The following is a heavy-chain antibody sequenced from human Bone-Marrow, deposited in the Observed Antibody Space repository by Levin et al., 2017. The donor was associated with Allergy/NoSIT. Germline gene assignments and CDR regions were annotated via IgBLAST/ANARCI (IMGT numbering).Heavy chain of an antibody. CDR3: ARDETFNSWHVAWFDS. V-gene: IGHV4-61*02. CDR2: MFVGGAA. J-gene: IGHJ5*01. D-gene: IGHD2/OR15-2a*01. Sequence: SQTLSLPCTVSGDSIHNTHHYWSWIRQPAGKGLEWIGRMFVGGAATYKRSLRSRVTISIDTSKNQFSLKLTSVTAADTAVYYCARDETFNSWHVAWFDSWGHGTLVTVSS. CDR1: GDSIHNTHHY.